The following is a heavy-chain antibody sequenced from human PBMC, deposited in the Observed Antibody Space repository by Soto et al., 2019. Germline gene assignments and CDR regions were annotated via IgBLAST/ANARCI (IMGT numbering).Heavy chain of an antibody. CDR3: ARGITMILVVQGDAPDKYYSDS. CDR1: GGSFSGHY. J-gene: IGHJ4*02. CDR2: INHSGST. D-gene: IGHD3-22*01. Sequence: SETLSLTCAVYGGSFSGHYWSWIRQSPGKGLEWTGEINHSGSTNQNPSLKSRVTISVDTSKNQFSLKLKSVTAADTAVYYCARGITMILVVQGDAPDKYYSDSWGQGSKGTVSS. V-gene: IGHV4-34*01.